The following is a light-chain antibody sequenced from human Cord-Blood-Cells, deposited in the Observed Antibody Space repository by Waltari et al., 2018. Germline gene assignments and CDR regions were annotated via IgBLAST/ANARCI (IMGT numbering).Light chain of an antibody. J-gene: IGLJ2*01. V-gene: IGLV2-14*01. CDR3: SSYTSSSTLVV. CDR1: SSDVGGYNN. Sequence: QSALTQPASVSGSPGQSITLSCTGPSSDVGGYNNVSWYQQHPGKAPKLMIYDVSNRPSGVSNRFSGSKSGNTASLTISGLQAEDEADYYCSSYTSSSTLVVFGGGTKLTVL. CDR2: DVS.